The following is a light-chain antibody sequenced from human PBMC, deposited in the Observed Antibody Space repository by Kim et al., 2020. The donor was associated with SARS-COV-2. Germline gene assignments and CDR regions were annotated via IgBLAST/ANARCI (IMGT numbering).Light chain of an antibody. CDR1: SSNYGSNT. Sequence: QRVTISCSKGSSNYGSNTVNWYQHLPGTAPKLLMYSNNQRPPGVPDRFSGSKSGTSASLAISGLQSEDEADYYCAAWDDSLNAVVFGGGTKLTVL. V-gene: IGLV1-44*01. CDR2: SNN. CDR3: AAWDDSLNAVV. J-gene: IGLJ2*01.